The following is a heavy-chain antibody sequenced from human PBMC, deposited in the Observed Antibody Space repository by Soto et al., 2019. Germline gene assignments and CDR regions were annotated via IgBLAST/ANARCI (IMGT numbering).Heavy chain of an antibody. D-gene: IGHD2-8*01. CDR3: ARGRDIVLMVYASFDY. Sequence: GGSLRLSCAASGFTFSSYSMNWVRQAPGKGLEWVSSISSSSSYIYYADSVKGRFTISRDNAKNSLYLQMNSLRAEDTAVYYCARGRDIVLMVYASFDYWGQGTLVTVSS. CDR1: GFTFSSYS. CDR2: ISSSSSYI. J-gene: IGHJ4*02. V-gene: IGHV3-21*01.